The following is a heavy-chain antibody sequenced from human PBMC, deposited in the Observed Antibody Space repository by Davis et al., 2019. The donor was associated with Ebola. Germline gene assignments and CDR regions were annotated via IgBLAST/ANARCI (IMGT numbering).Heavy chain of an antibody. V-gene: IGHV3-33*08. D-gene: IGHD3-10*01. J-gene: IGHJ6*02. CDR2: IWYDGSNK. CDR1: GFIFDDYA. Sequence: PGGSLRLPCAASGFIFDDYAMHWVRQAPGKGLEWVAVIWYDGSNKYYADSVKGRFTISRDNSKNTLYLQMNSLRAEDTAVYYCAREYRGVIITVYYYYGMDVWGQGTTVTVSS. CDR3: AREYRGVIITVYYYYGMDV.